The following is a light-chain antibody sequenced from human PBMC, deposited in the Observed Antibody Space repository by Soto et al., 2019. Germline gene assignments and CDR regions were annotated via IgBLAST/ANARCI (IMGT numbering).Light chain of an antibody. CDR2: GAS. CDR3: QQYDNSLYT. Sequence: EIVLTQSPGTLSLSPGERATLSCRASQSVSSTYLAWYQQKPGQAPRLLIYGASSRATAIPDRFSGSGSGTDFTLTISRLEPEDFAVYYCQQYDNSLYTFGQGTKLEIK. CDR1: QSVSSTY. V-gene: IGKV3-20*01. J-gene: IGKJ2*01.